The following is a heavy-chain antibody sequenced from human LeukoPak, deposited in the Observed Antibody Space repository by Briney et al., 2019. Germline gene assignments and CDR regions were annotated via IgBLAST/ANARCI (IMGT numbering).Heavy chain of an antibody. Sequence: GGSLRLSCAASGFTFSDYYMSWIRQAPGKGLEWVSYISSSGSTIYYADSVKGRFTISRDNAKNSLYLQMNCLRAEDTAVYYCARVPRFWSGYYNYYYYYYMDVWGKGTTVTVSS. J-gene: IGHJ6*03. CDR2: ISSSGSTI. D-gene: IGHD3-3*01. V-gene: IGHV3-11*01. CDR1: GFTFSDYY. CDR3: ARVPRFWSGYYNYYYYYYMDV.